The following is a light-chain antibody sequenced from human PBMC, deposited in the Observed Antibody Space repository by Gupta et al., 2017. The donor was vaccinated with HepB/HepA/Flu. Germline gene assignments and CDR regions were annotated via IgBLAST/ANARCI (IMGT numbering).Light chain of an antibody. CDR1: HDISNS. CDR2: DTS. J-gene: IGKJ2*01. Sequence: DIQMTQSPSSLSASVGDRVIITCQASHDISNSLNWYQQKPGEAPKLLIYDTSKLDIGVPSRFSGSGSGTDFTFTINSLQPEDFATYSCQQYDNVPRTFGRGTKLEMK. CDR3: QQYDNVPRT. V-gene: IGKV1-33*01.